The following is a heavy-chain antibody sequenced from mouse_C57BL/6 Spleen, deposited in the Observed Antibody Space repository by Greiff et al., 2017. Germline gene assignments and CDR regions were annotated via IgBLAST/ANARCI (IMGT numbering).Heavy chain of an antibody. CDR2: IYPGDGDT. CDR3: ARFIVTSYYAMDY. D-gene: IGHD2-5*01. CDR1: GYAFSSSW. J-gene: IGHJ4*01. V-gene: IGHV1-82*01. Sequence: VQVVESGPELVKPGASVKISCKASGYAFSSSWMNWVKQRPGKGLEWIGRIYPGDGDTNYNGKFKGKATLTADKSSSTAYMQLSSLTSEDSAVYFCARFIVTSYYAMDYWGQGTSVTVSS.